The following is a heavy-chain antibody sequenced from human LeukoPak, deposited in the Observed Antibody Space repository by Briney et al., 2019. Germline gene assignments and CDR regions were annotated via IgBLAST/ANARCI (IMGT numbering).Heavy chain of an antibody. CDR1: GFSFNNYD. V-gene: IGHV3-13*01. J-gene: IGHJ4*02. CDR3: VRGRRSYGFDH. Sequence: PGGSLRLSCAASGFSFNNYDMHWVRQAPGKGLEWVSGLGSGGDTYYPDSVRGRFTISKETAKNSLYPQMAGLRDDDTAVYYCVRGRRSYGFDHWGQGTLVTVSS. D-gene: IGHD3-16*01. CDR2: LGSGGDT.